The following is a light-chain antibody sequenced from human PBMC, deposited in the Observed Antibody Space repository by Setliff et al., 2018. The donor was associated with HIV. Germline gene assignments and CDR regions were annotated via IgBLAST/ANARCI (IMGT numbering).Light chain of an antibody. CDR1: SSDVGGYNY. CDR2: EVS. V-gene: IGLV2-8*01. J-gene: IGLJ2*01. Sequence: QSALAQPPSASGSPGQSVTISCTGTSSDVGGYNYVSWYQQHPGKAPKLMIYEVSKRPSGVPDRFSGSKSGNTASLTVPGLQAEDEADYYCSSYAGSNNLVFGGGTK. CDR3: SSYAGSNNLV.